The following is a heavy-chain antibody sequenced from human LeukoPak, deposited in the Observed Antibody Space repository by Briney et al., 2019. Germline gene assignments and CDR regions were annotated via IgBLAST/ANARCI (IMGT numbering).Heavy chain of an antibody. CDR3: AKALIVVVPAALDY. D-gene: IGHD2-2*01. Sequence: GSLRLSCVASGFIFSTHDMHWVRQVPGKGLEWVAFIRYDGSNKYYADSVKGRFTISRDNSKNTLYLQMNSLRAEDTAVYYCAKALIVVVPAALDYWGQGTLVTVSS. V-gene: IGHV3-30*02. J-gene: IGHJ4*02. CDR2: IRYDGSNK. CDR1: GFIFSTHD.